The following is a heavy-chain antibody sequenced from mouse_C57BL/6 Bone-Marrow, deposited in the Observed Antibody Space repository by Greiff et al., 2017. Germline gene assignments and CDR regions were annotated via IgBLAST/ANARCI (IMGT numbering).Heavy chain of an antibody. CDR3: TTLRYYYGSSYGGFDY. D-gene: IGHD1-1*01. CDR1: GFNIKDDY. J-gene: IGHJ2*01. CDR2: IDPENGDT. V-gene: IGHV14-4*01. Sequence: EVKLQESGAELVRPGASVKLSCTASGFNIKDDYMHWVKQRPEQGLEWIGWIDPENGDTEYASKFPGKATITADTSSNPAYLQLSSLTSEDTAVYYGTTLRYYYGSSYGGFDYWGQGTTLTVSS.